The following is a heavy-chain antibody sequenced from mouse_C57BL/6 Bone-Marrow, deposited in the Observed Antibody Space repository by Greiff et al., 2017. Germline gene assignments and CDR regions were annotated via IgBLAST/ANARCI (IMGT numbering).Heavy chain of an antibody. CDR3: ARHFLYYYGSSSPAWFAY. CDR2: FYPGSGSI. Sequence: QVQLQQSGAELVKPGASVKLSCKASGYTFTEYTIHWVKQRSGQGLEWIGWFYPGSGSIKYNEKFKDKATLTADKSSSTVYMELSRLTSEDAAVYFCARHFLYYYGSSSPAWFAYWGQGTLVTVSA. J-gene: IGHJ3*01. CDR1: GYTFTEYT. V-gene: IGHV1-62-2*01. D-gene: IGHD1-1*01.